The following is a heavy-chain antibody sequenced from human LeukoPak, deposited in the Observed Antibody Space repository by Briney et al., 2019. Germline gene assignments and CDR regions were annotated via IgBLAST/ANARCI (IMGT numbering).Heavy chain of an antibody. CDR1: GGSFSGYY. CDR3: ARRPNIIAAHFDY. J-gene: IGHJ4*02. Sequence: PSETLSLTCAVYGGSFSGYYWSWIRQPPGKGLEWIGEINHSGSTNYNPSLKSRVTISVDTSKNQFSLKLSSVTAADTAVYYCARRPNIIAAHFDYWGQGTLVTVS. CDR2: INHSGST. V-gene: IGHV4-34*01. D-gene: IGHD6-6*01.